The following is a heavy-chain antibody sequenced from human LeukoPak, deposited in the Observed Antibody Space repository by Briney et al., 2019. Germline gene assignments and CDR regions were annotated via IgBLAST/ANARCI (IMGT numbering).Heavy chain of an antibody. V-gene: IGHV3-23*01. CDR2: ISDSGGGT. D-gene: IGHD2/OR15-2a*01. CDR3: VSSLSFSY. Sequence: GGSLRLSCAASGFTFSSNAMRWVRQAPGKGLEWVSGISDSGGGTYYADSVKGRFTISRDNSKNTLYLQMNSLRAEDTAVYYCVSSLSFSYWGQGTLVTVSS. J-gene: IGHJ4*02. CDR1: GFTFSSNA.